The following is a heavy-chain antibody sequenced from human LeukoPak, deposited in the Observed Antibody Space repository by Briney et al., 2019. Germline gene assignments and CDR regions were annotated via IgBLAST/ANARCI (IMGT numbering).Heavy chain of an antibody. CDR3: TRHKHTPPPYAMDV. CDR1: GGSISSPNYY. V-gene: IGHV4-39*01. J-gene: IGHJ6*02. Sequence: PSETLSLTCTVSGGSISSPNYYWGWFRQPPGKGLEWIGSIYYSGSTYDNPSLKSRVTISVDTSKTQFSLKVSSVTAADTAVYYCTRHKHTPPPYAMDVWGQGTTVTVSS. CDR2: IYYSGST.